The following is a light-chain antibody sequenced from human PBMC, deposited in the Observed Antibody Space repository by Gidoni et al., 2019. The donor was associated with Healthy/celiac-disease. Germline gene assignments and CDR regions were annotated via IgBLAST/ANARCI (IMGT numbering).Light chain of an antibody. CDR3: QQYNNWPVT. V-gene: IGKV3-15*01. CDR1: QSVSSN. J-gene: IGKJ1*01. Sequence: EIVMTQSPATLSVSPGERATLSCRASQSVSSNLAWYQQKPGQAPRRLIYGASTRATGIPARFSVSGSVTEFTLTLSILQSQDFAVYYCQQYNNWPVTFGQGTKVEIK. CDR2: GAS.